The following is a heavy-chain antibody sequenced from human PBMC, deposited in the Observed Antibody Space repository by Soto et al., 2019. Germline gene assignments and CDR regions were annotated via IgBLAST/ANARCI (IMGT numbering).Heavy chain of an antibody. CDR2: ISGGGSYI. Sequence: EVQLVESGGGLVEPGGSLRLSCAASGFTFSAYSMNWVHQTPGRGLEWVSSISGGGSYIYYADSVKGRFSISRDNAKRSVYLQMSSLRAEDTAMYFCARDEGDFGDYVFDHWGQGILVTVSS. CDR1: GFTFSAYS. V-gene: IGHV3-21*01. CDR3: ARDEGDFGDYVFDH. J-gene: IGHJ4*02. D-gene: IGHD4-17*01.